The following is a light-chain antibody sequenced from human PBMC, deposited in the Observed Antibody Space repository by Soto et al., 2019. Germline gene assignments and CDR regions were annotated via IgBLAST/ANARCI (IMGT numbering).Light chain of an antibody. J-gene: IGKJ2*01. CDR3: QQYYTSPYT. CDR1: QSVLYSSNNKNY. CDR2: WAS. V-gene: IGKV4-1*01. Sequence: DIVMTQSPDSLTVSLGERATINCKSSQSVLYSSNNKNYLAWYQQKLGQPPKLLIYWASTRESGVPDRFSGSGSGTDFTLTINTLQAEDVAVYYCQQYYTSPYTFGQGTKLEIK.